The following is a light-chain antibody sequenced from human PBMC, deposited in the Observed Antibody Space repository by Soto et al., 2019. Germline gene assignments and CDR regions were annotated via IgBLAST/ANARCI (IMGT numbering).Light chain of an antibody. J-gene: IGLJ3*02. V-gene: IGLV1-47*01. Sequence: QSVLTQPLSASGTPGQSITISCSGSSSNIGSQYVYWYQQLPGTAPTVVIYKNNERPSGVPDRFSGSKSGTSASLAISGLRSEDEADYYCAAWDDSLSGRVFGGGTKLTVL. CDR3: AAWDDSLSGRV. CDR1: SSNIGSQY. CDR2: KNN.